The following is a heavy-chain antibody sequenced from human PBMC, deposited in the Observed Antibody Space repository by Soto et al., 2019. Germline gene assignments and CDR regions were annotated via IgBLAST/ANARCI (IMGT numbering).Heavy chain of an antibody. D-gene: IGHD6-13*01. CDR2: IDPSDSYT. Sequence: EVQLVQSGAEVKKPGESLRISCKGSGYSFTSYWISWVRQMPGKGLEWMGRIDPSDSYTNYSPSFQGHVTISADKSISTAYLQWSSLKASDTAMYYCARLHQSSSWYENWFDPWGQGTLFTVGS. CDR3: ARLHQSSSWYENWFDP. V-gene: IGHV5-10-1*03. CDR1: GYSFTSYW. J-gene: IGHJ5*02.